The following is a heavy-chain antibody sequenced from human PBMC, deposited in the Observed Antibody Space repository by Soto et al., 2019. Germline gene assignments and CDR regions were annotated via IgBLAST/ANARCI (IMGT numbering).Heavy chain of an antibody. D-gene: IGHD4-17*01. J-gene: IGHJ4*02. Sequence: EVQLVESGGGLVQPGGSLRLSCAASGFTFSSYSMNWVRQAPGKGLEWISYISSSTSTTYHADSVKGRFTISRDNANNSLYLQMNSPRAEDTAVYYCARDAYGDYLFDYWGQGTLVTVSS. CDR1: GFTFSSYS. CDR2: ISSSTSTT. V-gene: IGHV3-48*01. CDR3: ARDAYGDYLFDY.